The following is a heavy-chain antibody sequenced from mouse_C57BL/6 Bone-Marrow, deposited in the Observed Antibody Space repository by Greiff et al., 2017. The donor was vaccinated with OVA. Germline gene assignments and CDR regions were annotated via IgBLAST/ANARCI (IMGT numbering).Heavy chain of an antibody. Sequence: EVKLMESGAELVRPGASVKLSCTASGFNIKDDYMHWVKQRPEQGLEWIGWIDPENGDTEYASKFQGKATITADTSSNTAYLQLSSLTSEDTAVYYCTTRTGGNYFDYWGQGTTLTVSS. CDR2: IDPENGDT. D-gene: IGHD4-1*01. J-gene: IGHJ2*01. V-gene: IGHV14-4*01. CDR1: GFNIKDDY. CDR3: TTRTGGNYFDY.